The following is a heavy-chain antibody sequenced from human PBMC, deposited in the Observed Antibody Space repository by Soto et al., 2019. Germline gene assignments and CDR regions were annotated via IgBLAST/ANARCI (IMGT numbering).Heavy chain of an antibody. V-gene: IGHV1-18*04. CDR3: ARTPRAQMIVLEAATRFDY. J-gene: IGHJ4*02. D-gene: IGHD2-15*01. CDR1: GYTFTAYG. Sequence: GASVKVSCKAPGYTFTAYGFNWVRQAPGQGLEWMGWISPYNGDTNYAQNFKGRVTLTTDTSTNTAYMELRSLTSDDTAVYYCARTPRAQMIVLEAATRFDYWGQGTLVTVSS. CDR2: ISPYNGDT.